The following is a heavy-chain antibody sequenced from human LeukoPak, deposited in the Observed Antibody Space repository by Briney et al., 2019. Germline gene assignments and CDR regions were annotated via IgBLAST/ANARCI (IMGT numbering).Heavy chain of an antibody. V-gene: IGHV4-38-2*01. D-gene: IGHD5/OR15-5a*01. CDR3: ARLDLGWFDP. J-gene: IGHJ5*02. CDR1: GYSISSGYY. CDR2: IYHSGST. Sequence: SETLSLTCAVSGYSISSGYYWGWLQQPPGKGLEWIGSIYHSGSTYYNPTLKSRVTISVYTTKNQFSLRLTSVTAADTAVYYCARLDLGWFDPWGQGTLVTVSS.